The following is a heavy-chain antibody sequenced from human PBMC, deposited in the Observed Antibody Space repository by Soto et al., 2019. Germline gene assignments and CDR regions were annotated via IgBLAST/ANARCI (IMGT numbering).Heavy chain of an antibody. D-gene: IGHD3-9*01. Sequence: PGGSLRLSFSASGFTFSSYCMRWFRHAPGKGPDXVAVIWYDGSNKYYADSEQGRFTISRDNSKKTLYLQMNSLRAEDTAVYYCAREGYFDKNWFDPWGQGTLVTVSS. CDR2: IWYDGSNK. V-gene: IGHV3-33*01. J-gene: IGHJ5*02. CDR3: AREGYFDKNWFDP. CDR1: GFTFSSYC.